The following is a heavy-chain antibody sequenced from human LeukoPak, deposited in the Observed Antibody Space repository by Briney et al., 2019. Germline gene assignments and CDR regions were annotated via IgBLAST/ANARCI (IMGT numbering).Heavy chain of an antibody. CDR1: GYTFTSYY. J-gene: IGHJ6*02. CDR2: INPSGGST. Sequence: ASVKVSCKASGYTFTSYYMHWVRQAPGQGLEWVGIINPSGGSTSYAQKFQGRVTMTRDTSTSTVYMELSSLRSEDAAVYYCARDRQGIAVAGTLYYYYYGMDVWAKGPRSPSP. CDR3: ARDRQGIAVAGTLYYYYYGMDV. D-gene: IGHD6-19*01. V-gene: IGHV1-46*01.